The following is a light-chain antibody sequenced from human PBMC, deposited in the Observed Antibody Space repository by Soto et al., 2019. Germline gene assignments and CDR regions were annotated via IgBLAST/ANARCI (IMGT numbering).Light chain of an antibody. Sequence: EIVMTQSPATLSVSPGERATLSCRASQSVSTNLAWFQQKPGQAPRLLISGASTRATGIPARFSGSGSGTDFPLTISSLRSEDFAVYYCQKYNDWPRTFGQGTNVQIK. J-gene: IGKJ1*01. CDR1: QSVSTN. V-gene: IGKV3-15*01. CDR2: GAS. CDR3: QKYNDWPRT.